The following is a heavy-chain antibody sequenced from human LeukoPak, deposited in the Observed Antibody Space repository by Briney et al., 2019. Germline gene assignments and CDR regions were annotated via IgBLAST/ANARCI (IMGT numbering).Heavy chain of an antibody. CDR2: ISGSGGST. CDR1: GFTFSSYA. V-gene: IGHV3-23*01. D-gene: IGHD6-6*01. J-gene: IGHJ1*01. CDR3: AKDLRQLAQYFQH. Sequence: GGSLRLSCAASGFTFSSYAMTWVRQAPGKGLEWVSVISGSGGSTYYADSVKGRVTISRDNSKNTLYLQMNSLRAEDTAVYYCAKDLRQLAQYFQHWGQGTLVTVSS.